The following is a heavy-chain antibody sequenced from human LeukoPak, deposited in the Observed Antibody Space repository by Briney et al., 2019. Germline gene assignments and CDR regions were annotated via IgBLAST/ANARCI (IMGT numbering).Heavy chain of an antibody. CDR3: ARDRQYFDWPNWFDP. D-gene: IGHD3-9*01. Sequence: SVKVSCKASGGTFSSYAISWVRQAPGQGLEWMGRIIPILGIANYAQKFQGRVTITADKSTSTAYMELSSLRSEDTAVYYCARDRQYFDWPNWFDPWGQGTLVTVSS. CDR2: IIPILGIA. CDR1: GGTFSSYA. V-gene: IGHV1-69*04. J-gene: IGHJ5*02.